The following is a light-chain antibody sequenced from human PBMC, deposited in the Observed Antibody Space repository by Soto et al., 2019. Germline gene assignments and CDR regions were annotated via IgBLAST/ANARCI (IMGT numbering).Light chain of an antibody. CDR3: AAWDDSLNGVV. CDR1: SSNIGSHT. CDR2: SNT. Sequence: QSVLTQPPSASGTPGQTIAISCSRGSSNIGSHTVNWYQQLPGTAPRLLIYSNTQRPSGVPDRFSGSKSGTSASLAISGLQPEYEGDYYCAAWDDSLNGVVFGGGTKLTVL. V-gene: IGLV1-44*01. J-gene: IGLJ2*01.